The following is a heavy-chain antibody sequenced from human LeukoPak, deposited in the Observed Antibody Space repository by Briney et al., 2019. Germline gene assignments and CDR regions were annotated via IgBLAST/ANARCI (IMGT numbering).Heavy chain of an antibody. CDR3: AKDRDRCSSTSCYIFDY. Sequence: TGGSLRLSCAASGFTFSSYWMSWVRQAPGKGLEWVANIKQDGSEKYYVDSVKGRFTISRDNAKNSLYLQMNSLRAEDTALYYCAKDRDRCSSTSCYIFDYWGQGTLVTVSS. CDR2: IKQDGSEK. D-gene: IGHD2-2*02. J-gene: IGHJ4*02. V-gene: IGHV3-7*03. CDR1: GFTFSSYW.